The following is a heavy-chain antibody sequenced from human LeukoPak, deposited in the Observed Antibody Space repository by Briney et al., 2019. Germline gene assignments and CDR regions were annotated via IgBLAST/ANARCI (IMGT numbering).Heavy chain of an antibody. CDR2: ISSSSSTI. CDR1: GFTFGSYS. CDR3: ARAPRVAAAGTRGGFDY. J-gene: IGHJ4*02. D-gene: IGHD6-13*01. V-gene: IGHV3-48*04. Sequence: GGSLRLSCAASGFTFGSYSMNWVRQAPGKGLEWVSYISSSSSTIYYADSVKGRFTISRDNAKNSLYLQMNSLRAEDTAVYYCARAPRVAAAGTRGGFDYWGQGTLVTVSS.